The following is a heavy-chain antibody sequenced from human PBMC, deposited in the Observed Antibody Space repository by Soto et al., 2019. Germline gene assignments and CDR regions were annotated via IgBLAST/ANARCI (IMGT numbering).Heavy chain of an antibody. CDR1: GFTFSNVW. CDR2: IKSKTDTGTT. V-gene: IGHV3-15*01. Sequence: KLGGSLRLSCAASGFTFSNVWMSWVRQAPGKGLEWVGHIKSKTDTGTTDYASPMKGRFTISRDDSKKTVYLQMNSLKTEDTAVYYCTTAVTPGTLYYYAMDVWGQGTTVTVSS. D-gene: IGHD6-13*01. CDR3: TTAVTPGTLYYYAMDV. J-gene: IGHJ6*02.